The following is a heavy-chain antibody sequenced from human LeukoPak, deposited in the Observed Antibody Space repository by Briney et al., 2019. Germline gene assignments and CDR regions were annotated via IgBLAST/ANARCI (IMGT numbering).Heavy chain of an antibody. D-gene: IGHD3-22*01. Sequence: GGSLRLSCAASGFTFSSYGMHWVRQAPGKGLEWVAFIRYDGSNKYYADSVKGRFTISRDNSKNTLYLQMNSLRAEDTAVYYCAKTYYYDRSGYSVPLYYYYGMDVWGQGTTVTVSS. V-gene: IGHV3-30*02. CDR3: AKTYYYDRSGYSVPLYYYYGMDV. CDR2: IRYDGSNK. J-gene: IGHJ6*02. CDR1: GFTFSSYG.